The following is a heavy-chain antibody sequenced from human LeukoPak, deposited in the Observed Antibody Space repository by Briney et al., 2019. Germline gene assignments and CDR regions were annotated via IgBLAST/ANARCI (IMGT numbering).Heavy chain of an antibody. D-gene: IGHD2-2*02. Sequence: SETLSLTCTVSGGSISSYYWSWIRQPPGKGPEWIGYIYYSGSTNYNPSLKSRVTISVDTSKSQFSLKLSSVTAADTAVYYCARECSSTSCYTGRGAGNWFDPWGQGTLVTVSS. CDR1: GGSISSYY. V-gene: IGHV4-59*01. CDR2: IYYSGST. CDR3: ARECSSTSCYTGRGAGNWFDP. J-gene: IGHJ5*02.